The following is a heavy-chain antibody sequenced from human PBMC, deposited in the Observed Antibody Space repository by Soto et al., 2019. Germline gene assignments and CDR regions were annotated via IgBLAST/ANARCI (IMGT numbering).Heavy chain of an antibody. J-gene: IGHJ4*02. Sequence: EVQLVESGGGLVQPGGSLRLSCAASGFTFSSYAMHWVRQAPGKGLEYVSAISSNGGSTYYANSVKGRFTISRDNSQNTLYLQIGGLRAEDMAVYYCARDSGDYIWGSYRHLDYWGQGTLVTVSS. CDR1: GFTFSSYA. V-gene: IGHV3-64*01. D-gene: IGHD3-16*02. CDR2: ISSNGGST. CDR3: ARDSGDYIWGSYRHLDY.